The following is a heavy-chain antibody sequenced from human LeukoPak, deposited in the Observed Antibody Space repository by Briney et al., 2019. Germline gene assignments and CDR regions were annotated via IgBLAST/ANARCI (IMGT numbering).Heavy chain of an antibody. V-gene: IGHV4-39*07. CDR3: ARGSGAGGYDSRRYYYYYYMDV. J-gene: IGHJ6*03. CDR1: GDSIGSSTYY. D-gene: IGHD5-12*01. Sequence: SETLSLTCTVSGDSIGSSTYYWAWIRQPPGKGLEWIGEINHSGSTNYNPSLKSRVTISVDTSKNQFSLKLSSVTAADTAVYYCARGSGAGGYDSRRYYYYYYMDVWGKGTTVTVSS. CDR2: INHSGST.